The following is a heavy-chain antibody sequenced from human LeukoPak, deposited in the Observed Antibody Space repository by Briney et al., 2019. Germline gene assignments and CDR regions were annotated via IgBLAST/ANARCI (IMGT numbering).Heavy chain of an antibody. D-gene: IGHD2-2*01. J-gene: IGHJ4*02. CDR3: AREIGGRLQVQLPTESYFDY. CDR1: GDTFSSYA. CDR2: IIPIFGTA. V-gene: IGHV1-69*13. Sequence: GASVKVSCKASGDTFSSYAISWVRQAPGQGLEWMGGIIPIFGTANYAQKFQGRVAITADESTSTAYMELSSLRSEDTAVYYCAREIGGRLQVQLPTESYFDYWGQGTLVTVSS.